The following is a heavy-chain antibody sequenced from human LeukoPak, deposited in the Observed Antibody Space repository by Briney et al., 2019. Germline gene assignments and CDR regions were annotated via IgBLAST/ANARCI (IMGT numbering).Heavy chain of an antibody. Sequence: SVKVSCKASGGTSSSYAISWVRQAPGQGLEWMGGIIPIFGTANYAQKFQGRVTITADESTSTAYMELSSLRSEDTAVYYCARDGYPVEMATIVNFQHWGQGTLVTVSS. CDR2: IIPIFGTA. V-gene: IGHV1-69*13. CDR1: GGTSSSYA. CDR3: ARDGYPVEMATIVNFQH. D-gene: IGHD5-24*01. J-gene: IGHJ1*01.